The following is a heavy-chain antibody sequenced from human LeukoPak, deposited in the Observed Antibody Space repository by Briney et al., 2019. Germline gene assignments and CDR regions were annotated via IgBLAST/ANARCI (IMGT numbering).Heavy chain of an antibody. CDR2: IYPGDSDT. CDR1: GYSFTSYW. D-gene: IGHD2-2*01. CDR3: ARPAGYCSSTSCYRAFDI. Sequence: GESLKISCKGAGYSFTSYWICWVRQMPGKGVEWMGIIYPGDSDTRYSPSFQGQVTISADKSISTAYLQWSSLNASDTAMYYCARPAGYCSSTSCYRAFDIWGQGTMVTVSS. V-gene: IGHV5-51*01. J-gene: IGHJ3*02.